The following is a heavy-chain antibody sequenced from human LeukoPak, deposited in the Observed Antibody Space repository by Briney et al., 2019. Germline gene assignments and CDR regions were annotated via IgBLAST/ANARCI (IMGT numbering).Heavy chain of an antibody. V-gene: IGHV4-38-2*02. J-gene: IGHJ4*02. CDR2: IDHSGST. CDR1: GYSISSGYY. D-gene: IGHD4-17*01. CDR3: ARAYGDYVPLFDY. Sequence: SETLSLTCTVSGYSISSGYYWGWIRQPPGKGLEWTGSIDHSGSTYYNPSLKSRITISVDTSKNQFSLKLSSVTAADTAVYYCARAYGDYVPLFDYWGQGTLVTVSS.